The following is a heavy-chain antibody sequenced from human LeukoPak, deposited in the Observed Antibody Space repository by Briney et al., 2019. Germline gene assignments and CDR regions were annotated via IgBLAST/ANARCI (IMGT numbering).Heavy chain of an antibody. CDR3: ARGPMQDTGFDP. Sequence: KPSETLSLTCAVYGGSFSGYYWSWIRQPPGKGLEWIGEINHSGSTNYNPSLKSRVTISVDTSKNQFSLKLSSVTAADTAVYYCARGPMQDTGFDPWGQGTLVTVSS. CDR1: GGSFSGYY. D-gene: IGHD2-8*02. V-gene: IGHV4-34*01. CDR2: INHSGST. J-gene: IGHJ5*02.